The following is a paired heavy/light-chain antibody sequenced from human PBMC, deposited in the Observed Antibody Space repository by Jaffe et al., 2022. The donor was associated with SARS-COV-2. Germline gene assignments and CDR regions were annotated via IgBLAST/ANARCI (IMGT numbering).Heavy chain of an antibody. V-gene: IGHV1-2*02. Sequence: QVQLVQSGAEVKKPGASVKVSCKASGYTFTGYTGYDMHWVRQAPGQGPEWMGWVNPNSGATNQAQKFLGRVTMTRDTSISTAYMELSRLTSDDTAVYYCARERRGPGGELNGMDVWGQGTTVTVS. J-gene: IGHJ6*02. CDR1: GYTFTGYTGYD. CDR2: VNPNSGAT. D-gene: IGHD3-16*01. CDR3: ARERRGPGGELNGMDV.
Light chain of an antibody. CDR2: KAS. CDR1: QSISRW. Sequence: DIQMTQFPSTLSASVGDRVTITCRASQSISRWLAWYQQKSGKAPKLLIYKASSSESGVPSRFSGSGSGTEFTLTISSLQPDDFATYYCQQYNSGRTFGQGTKVEIK. CDR3: QQYNSGRT. V-gene: IGKV1-5*03. J-gene: IGKJ1*01.